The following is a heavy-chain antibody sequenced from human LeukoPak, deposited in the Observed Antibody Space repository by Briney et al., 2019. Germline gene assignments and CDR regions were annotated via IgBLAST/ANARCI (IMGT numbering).Heavy chain of an antibody. CDR1: TYSFTSYY. D-gene: IGHD4-23*01. V-gene: IGHV1-46*01. CDR3: ARDLADYGGNGDGDY. Sequence: ASVKVSCKASTYSFTSYYMHWVRQAPGQGLEWMGIINPSGGSTSYAQKFQGRVTMTRDTSTSTVYMELSSLRSEDTAVYYCARDLADYGGNGDGDYWGQGTLVTVSS. J-gene: IGHJ4*02. CDR2: INPSGGST.